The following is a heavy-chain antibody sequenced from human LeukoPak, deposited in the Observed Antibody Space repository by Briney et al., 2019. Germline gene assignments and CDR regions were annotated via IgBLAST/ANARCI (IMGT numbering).Heavy chain of an antibody. D-gene: IGHD2-2*01. V-gene: IGHV3-7*01. CDR3: ARTVVEVRAASDVFDI. CDR2: IYVDGIEK. CDR1: GFTFGTSW. J-gene: IGHJ3*02. Sequence: GGSLRLSCAASGFTFGTSWMSWVRQAPGKGLDWLANIYVDGIEKYYVDSVKGRFTISRDNAKNSLYLQMDSLRVEDTAVYYCARTVVEVRAASDVFDIWGQGTMVTVSS.